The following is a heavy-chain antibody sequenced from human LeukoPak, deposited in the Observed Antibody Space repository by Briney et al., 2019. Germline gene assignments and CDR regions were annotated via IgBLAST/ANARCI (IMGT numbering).Heavy chain of an antibody. Sequence: GGSLRLSCAASRFSFSSYGMHWVRQAPGKGLEWVAYLQYDRTNVQYADSVRGRFTISRDSSKNILYLQVNSLRAEDTAVYYCAKAWYYYDSSGYYYTWGQGTLVTVSS. D-gene: IGHD3-22*01. CDR1: RFSFSSYG. J-gene: IGHJ4*02. CDR2: LQYDRTNV. V-gene: IGHV3-30*02. CDR3: AKAWYYYDSSGYYYT.